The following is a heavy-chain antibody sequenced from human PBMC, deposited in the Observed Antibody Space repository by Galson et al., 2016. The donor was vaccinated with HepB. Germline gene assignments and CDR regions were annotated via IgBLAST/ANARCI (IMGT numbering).Heavy chain of an antibody. CDR1: GGSIGTSTYY. D-gene: IGHD1-26*01. CDR2: IFYSGSS. Sequence: SETLSLTCTVSGGSIGTSTYYWGWIRQPPGKGLEWIGSIFYSGSSYYTPSLKSRVTISVDTSKNQFSLKLNSVTAADTAVYFRARHGGVGATYWFDPWGQGTLVTVSS. J-gene: IGHJ5*02. CDR3: ARHGGVGATYWFDP. V-gene: IGHV4-39*01.